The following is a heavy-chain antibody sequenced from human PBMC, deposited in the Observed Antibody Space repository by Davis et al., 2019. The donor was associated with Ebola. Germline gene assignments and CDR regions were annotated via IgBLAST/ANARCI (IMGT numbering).Heavy chain of an antibody. CDR2: MNHNSGNT. Sequence: ASVKVSCKASGYTFTSYDINWVRQATGQGLEWMGWMNHNSGNTGYAQKFQGRVTMTRNTSISTAYMEVSSLRSEDTAVYYCARRLGVSKDTRHDHWGQGTLVTVSS. D-gene: IGHD2-15*01. J-gene: IGHJ4*02. V-gene: IGHV1-8*01. CDR1: GYTFTSYD. CDR3: ARRLGVSKDTRHDH.